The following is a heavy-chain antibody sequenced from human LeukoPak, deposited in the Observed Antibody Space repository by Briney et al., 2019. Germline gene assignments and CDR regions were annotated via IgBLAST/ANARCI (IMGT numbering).Heavy chain of an antibody. D-gene: IGHD6-13*01. CDR2: IIGSGSST. CDR1: GFTFSSYS. V-gene: IGHV3-23*01. CDR3: AKDRAQQLVLDF. J-gene: IGHJ4*02. Sequence: GGSLRLSCAASGFTFSSYSMSWVRQAPGKGLEWVSAIIGSGSSTYYADSVKGRFTISRDNSKNTLFLQMNSLRAEDTAVYYCAKDRAQQLVLDFWGQGSLVTVSS.